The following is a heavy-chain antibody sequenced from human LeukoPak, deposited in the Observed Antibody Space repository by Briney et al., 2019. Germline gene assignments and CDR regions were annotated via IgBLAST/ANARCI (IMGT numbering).Heavy chain of an antibody. D-gene: IGHD6-13*01. CDR2: IIPIFGTA. V-gene: IGHV1-69*13. CDR1: GGTFSGYA. Sequence: SVKVSCKASGGTFSGYAISWVRQAPGQGLEWMGGIIPIFGTANYAQKFQGRVTITADESTSTAYMELSSLRSEDTAVYYCARADGSSWSLYYYYYGMDVWGQGTTVTVSS. J-gene: IGHJ6*02. CDR3: ARADGSSWSLYYYYYGMDV.